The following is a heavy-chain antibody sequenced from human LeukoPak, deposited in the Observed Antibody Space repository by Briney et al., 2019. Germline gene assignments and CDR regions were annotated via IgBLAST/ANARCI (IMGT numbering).Heavy chain of an antibody. D-gene: IGHD3-10*01. V-gene: IGHV4-4*02. CDR1: GGSISSSNW. CDR3: ARDAHGSGSMGGFDY. J-gene: IGHJ4*02. Sequence: SGTLSLTCAVSGGSISSSNWWSWVRQPPGKGLEWIGEIYHSGSTNYNPSLKSRVTISVDKSKNQFSLKLSSVTAADTAVYYCARDAHGSGSMGGFDYWGQGTLVTVSS. CDR2: IYHSGST.